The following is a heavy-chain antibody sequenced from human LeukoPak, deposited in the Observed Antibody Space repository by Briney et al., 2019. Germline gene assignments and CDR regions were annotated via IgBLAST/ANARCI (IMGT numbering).Heavy chain of an antibody. J-gene: IGHJ4*02. CDR1: GGSISSSSYY. Sequence: PSETLSLTCTVSGGSISSSSYYWGWIRQPPGKGLEWIGSMYSSGSTYYNPSLKSRVIMSVDTSKNQFSLKLSSATAADTAVYYCASNEWSGYYFDYWGQGTLVTVSS. V-gene: IGHV4-39*01. D-gene: IGHD3-3*01. CDR2: MYSSGST. CDR3: ASNEWSGYYFDY.